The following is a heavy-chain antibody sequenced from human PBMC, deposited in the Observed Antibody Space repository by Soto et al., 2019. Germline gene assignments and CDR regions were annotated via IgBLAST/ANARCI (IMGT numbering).Heavy chain of an antibody. CDR1: GGSISSYY. V-gene: IGHV4-59*01. J-gene: IGHJ6*02. CDR3: ARGPYSSSSFYYYGMDV. CDR2: IYYSGST. Sequence: QVQLQESGPGLVKPSETLSLTCTVSGGSISSYYWSWIRQPPGKGLEWIGYIYYSGSTNYNPSLKSRVTRSVDTSKNQCSLKLSSVTAADTAVYYCARGPYSSSSFYYYGMDVWGQGTTVTVSS. D-gene: IGHD6-6*01.